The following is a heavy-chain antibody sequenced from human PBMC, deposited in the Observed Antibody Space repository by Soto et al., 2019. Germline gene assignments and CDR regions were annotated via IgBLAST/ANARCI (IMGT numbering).Heavy chain of an antibody. Sequence: PSETLSLTCAVSGNSISSSHCWTWVRQSPGKGLEWIGQIYHSGMTNYNPSLKSRVTISVDTSKNHFSLKLTSVTAADTAVYYCARGSTTEKVDSWGQGTLVTVSS. CDR2: IYHSGMT. J-gene: IGHJ4*02. CDR3: ARGSTTEKVDS. D-gene: IGHD4-17*01. V-gene: IGHV4-4*02. CDR1: GNSISSSHC.